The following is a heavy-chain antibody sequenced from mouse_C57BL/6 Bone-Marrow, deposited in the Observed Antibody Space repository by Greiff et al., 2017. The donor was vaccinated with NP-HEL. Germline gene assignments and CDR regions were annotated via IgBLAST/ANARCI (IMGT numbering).Heavy chain of an antibody. CDR3: ASILPPSYYYAMGC. CDR2: IHPNSGST. Sequence: QVQLQQPGAELVKPGASVKLSCKASGYTFTSYWMHWVKQRPGQGLEWIGMIHPNSGSTNYNEKFKSKATLTVDKSSSTAYMQLSSLTSEDSAVYYCASILPPSYYYAMGCWGQGTSVTVSS. V-gene: IGHV1-64*01. CDR1: GYTFTSYW. J-gene: IGHJ4*01. D-gene: IGHD1-1*01.